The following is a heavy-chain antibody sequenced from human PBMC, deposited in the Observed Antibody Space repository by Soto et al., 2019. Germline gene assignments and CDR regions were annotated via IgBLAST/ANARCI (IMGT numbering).Heavy chain of an antibody. CDR2: IAPRGSPI. V-gene: IGHV3-11*01. Sequence: HVQLVESGGGLVKAGGSLSLSCAVSGFTFSDYYMSWIRQAPGKGLEWISYIAPRGSPIYYSESVKGRFTVYRDNGESSTALQMDSLRAEATAVSYCARDLGGVTVITGVVFDYALVVWGQGTTVTVSS. CDR1: GFTFSDYY. D-gene: IGHD2-8*02. J-gene: IGHJ6*02. CDR3: ARDLGGVTVITGVVFDYALVV.